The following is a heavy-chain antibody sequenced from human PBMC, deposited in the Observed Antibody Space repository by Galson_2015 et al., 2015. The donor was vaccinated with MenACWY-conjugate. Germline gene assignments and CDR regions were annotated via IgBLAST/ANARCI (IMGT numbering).Heavy chain of an antibody. Sequence: SLRLSCAPSGLTFSNVWMSWVRQAPGKGLEWVARIKCRTDGGTTDYATPVKGRFTILRDDSAKTLYLQMNSLKIEDTAIYFCTRDRDVGGSRWWFDPWGQGTLVTVSS. D-gene: IGHD2-15*01. CDR3: TRDRDVGGSRWWFDP. V-gene: IGHV3-15*01. CDR2: IKCRTDGGTT. J-gene: IGHJ5*02. CDR1: GLTFSNVW.